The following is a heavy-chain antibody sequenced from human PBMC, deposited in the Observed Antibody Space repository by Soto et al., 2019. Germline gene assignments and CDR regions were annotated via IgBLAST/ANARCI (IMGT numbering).Heavy chain of an antibody. CDR1: GGSISSYY. CDR2: IYYSGST. CDR3: ARRDYYGSGSYGGFDY. D-gene: IGHD3-10*01. Sequence: SETLSLTCTVSGGSISSYYWSWIRQPPGKGLEWIGYIYYSGSTNYNPSLKSRVTISADTSKNQFSLKLSSVTAADTAVYYCARRDYYGSGSYGGFDYWGQGTLVTVSS. V-gene: IGHV4-59*08. J-gene: IGHJ4*02.